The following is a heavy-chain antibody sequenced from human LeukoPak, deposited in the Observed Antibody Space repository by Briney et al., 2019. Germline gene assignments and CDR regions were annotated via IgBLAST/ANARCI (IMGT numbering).Heavy chain of an antibody. CDR3: ARSHGYSQFDY. J-gene: IGHJ4*02. CDR2: IYYSGST. Sequence: SETLSLTCTVSGGSISSYYWSWIRQPPGKGLEWIGYIYYSGSTNYNPSLKSRVTISVDTSKNQFSLKLSSVTAADTAVYYCARSHGYSQFDYWGQGTLVTVSS. D-gene: IGHD5-24*01. CDR1: GGSISSYY. V-gene: IGHV4-59*01.